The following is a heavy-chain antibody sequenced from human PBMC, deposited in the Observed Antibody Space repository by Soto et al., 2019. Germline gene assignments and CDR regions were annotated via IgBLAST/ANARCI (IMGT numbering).Heavy chain of an antibody. V-gene: IGHV1-46*01. CDR3: ARMNGYGSEYFFDH. D-gene: IGHD3-9*01. CDR1: GYTFTSYT. CDR2: INPSGGTT. Sequence: QVQLVQSGAEVEKPGASVKVSCQASGYTFTSYTVHWVRQAPGQGLEWMAMINPSGGTTYYVQTFEGRVTLTSDTSTSTVFMELSSLRSEDTAVYYCARMNGYGSEYFFDHWCQGTLVTVSS. J-gene: IGHJ4*02.